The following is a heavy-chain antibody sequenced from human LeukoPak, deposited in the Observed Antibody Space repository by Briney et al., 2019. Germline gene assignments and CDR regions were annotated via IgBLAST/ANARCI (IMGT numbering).Heavy chain of an antibody. J-gene: IGHJ4*02. CDR2: ISWNSGTI. Sequence: GRSLRLSCAASGFTFDDYAMHWVRQAPGKGLEWVSGISWNSGTIGYADSVKGRFTISRDNAKKFLYLQMNSLRVEDTALYYCAKGGGGYSSPGGFDYWGQGTLVTVSS. CDR1: GFTFDDYA. D-gene: IGHD3-22*01. V-gene: IGHV3-9*01. CDR3: AKGGGGYSSPGGFDY.